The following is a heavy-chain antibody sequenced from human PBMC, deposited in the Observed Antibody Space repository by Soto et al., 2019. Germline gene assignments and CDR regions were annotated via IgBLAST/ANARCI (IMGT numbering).Heavy chain of an antibody. CDR1: GFTVISNY. D-gene: IGHD6-19*01. Sequence: EVQLVETGGGLIQPGGSLRLSCAASGFTVISNYMSWVRQAPGKGLEWVSVIYGGGDTYYADSVKGRFTISRDNSKNTLYLQMNSLRAEDTAVYYCARGGYNNGWYGADYWGQGTLVTVSS. J-gene: IGHJ4*02. V-gene: IGHV3-53*02. CDR2: IYGGGDT. CDR3: ARGGYNNGWYGADY.